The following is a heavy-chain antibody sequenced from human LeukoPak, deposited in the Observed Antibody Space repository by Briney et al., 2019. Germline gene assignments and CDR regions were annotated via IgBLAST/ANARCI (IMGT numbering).Heavy chain of an antibody. D-gene: IGHD6-13*01. CDR1: GFTFSRYY. CDR3: TRVFVGDEYSSSGY. Sequence: LAGGSLRLSCAASGFTFSRYYMHLVRQAPGKGLVWVSRINSEGSSTTYAASVKGRFTISRDNAKNTLYLQMNSLKVEDTAVYYCTRVFVGDEYSSSGYWGQGTLVTVSS. V-gene: IGHV3-74*01. CDR2: INSEGSST. J-gene: IGHJ4*02.